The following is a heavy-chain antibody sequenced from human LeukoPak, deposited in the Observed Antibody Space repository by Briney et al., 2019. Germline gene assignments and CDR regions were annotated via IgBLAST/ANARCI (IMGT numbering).Heavy chain of an antibody. V-gene: IGHV3-23*01. CDR3: ATLPIAVVVAADYYFDY. D-gene: IGHD2-15*01. CDR1: GFTFSSYA. Sequence: PGGSLRLSCAASGFTFSSYAMNWVRQSGKGLEWVSGISAGGGTYYADSVKGRFTISRDNSKNTLYLQMNSLRAEDTAVYYCATLPIAVVVAADYYFDYWGQGTLVTVSS. J-gene: IGHJ4*02. CDR2: ISAGGGT.